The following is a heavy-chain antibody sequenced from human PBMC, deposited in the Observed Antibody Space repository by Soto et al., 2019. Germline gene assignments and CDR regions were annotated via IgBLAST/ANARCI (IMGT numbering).Heavy chain of an antibody. CDR1: GGSITSNNW. D-gene: IGHD6-13*01. Sequence: QVQLQESGPGLVKPSGTLSLTCAVSGGSITSNNWWSWVRQPPGKGLEWIGEIYYSGNTNYNPSLWGRVSLSVDKSPKQFSLWLTSVTAADTAVYYCARGFGHTSSWYFDLWGQGILITVSS. CDR3: ARGFGHTSSWYFDL. J-gene: IGHJ4*02. CDR2: IYYSGNT. V-gene: IGHV4-4*02.